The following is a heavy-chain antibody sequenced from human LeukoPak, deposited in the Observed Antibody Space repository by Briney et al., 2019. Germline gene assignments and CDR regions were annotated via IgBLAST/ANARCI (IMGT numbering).Heavy chain of an antibody. V-gene: IGHV1-2*06. CDR2: INPNSGGT. D-gene: IGHD1-26*01. CDR1: GYTFTGYY. CDR3: AREGGSHYYYYYYMDV. J-gene: IGHJ6*03. Sequence: SSVTVSCKASGYTFTGYYMHWVRQAPGQGLEWMGRINPNSGGTNYAQKFQGRVTMTRDTSISTAYMELSRLRSDDTAVYYGAREGGSHYYYYYYMDVWGKGTTVTVSS.